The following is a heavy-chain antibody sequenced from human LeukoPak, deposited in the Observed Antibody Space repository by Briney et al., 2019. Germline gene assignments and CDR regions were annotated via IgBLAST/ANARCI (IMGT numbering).Heavy chain of an antibody. D-gene: IGHD3-22*01. J-gene: IGHJ4*02. CDR3: ASAYYYDSSGYYPDY. Sequence: GASVKVSCKASGGTFSSYAISWVRQAPGQGLEWMGRIIPILGTANYAQKFQGRVTITADKSTSTAYMELSSLRSEDTAVYYCASAYYYDSSGYYPDYWGQGTLVTVSS. CDR2: IIPILGTA. CDR1: GGTFSSYA. V-gene: IGHV1-69*04.